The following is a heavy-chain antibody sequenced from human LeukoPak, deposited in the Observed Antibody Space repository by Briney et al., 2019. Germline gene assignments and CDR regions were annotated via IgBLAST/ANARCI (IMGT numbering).Heavy chain of an antibody. CDR3: AKGQNGALRDY. V-gene: IGHV3-23*01. CDR1: GFTFSSYA. Sequence: GGSVRLSCTASGFTFSSYAMVWVRQAPRKGLEWVSAISTSGADASYADSVKGRFTVSRDNSKNTLSLQMNSLRADDTALYYCAKGQNGALRDYWGQGTLVTVSS. CDR2: ISTSGADA. J-gene: IGHJ4*02. D-gene: IGHD4-17*01.